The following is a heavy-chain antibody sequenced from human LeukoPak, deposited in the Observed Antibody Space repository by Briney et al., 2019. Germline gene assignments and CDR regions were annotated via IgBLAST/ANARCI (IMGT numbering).Heavy chain of an antibody. CDR2: IYTSGST. CDR3: ARGATIFGVVITWFDP. J-gene: IGHJ5*02. CDR1: GGSFSGYY. Sequence: SETLSLTCAVYGGSFSGYYWSWIRQPAGKGLEWIGRIYTSGSTNYNPSLKSRVTMSVDTSKNQFSLKLSSVTAADTAVYYCARGATIFGVVITWFDPWGQGTLVTVSS. V-gene: IGHV4-59*10. D-gene: IGHD3-3*01.